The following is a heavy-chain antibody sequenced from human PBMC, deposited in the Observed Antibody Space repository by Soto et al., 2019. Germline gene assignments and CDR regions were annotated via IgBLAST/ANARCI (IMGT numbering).Heavy chain of an antibody. CDR1: GGTFSSYA. D-gene: IGHD3-22*01. CDR3: ARDRGPSSGYYPYWFDP. CDR2: IIPIFGTA. V-gene: IGHV1-69*12. Sequence: QVQLVQSGAEVKKPGSSVKVSCKASGGTFSSYAISWVRQAPGQGLEWMGEIIPIFGTANYAQKFQGRVTITADXSXSXPYMELSSLRSEDTAVYYCARDRGPSSGYYPYWFDPWGQGTLVSVSS. J-gene: IGHJ5*02.